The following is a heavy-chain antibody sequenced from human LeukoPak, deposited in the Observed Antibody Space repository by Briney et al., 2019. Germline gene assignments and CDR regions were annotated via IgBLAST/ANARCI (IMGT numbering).Heavy chain of an antibody. D-gene: IGHD6-19*01. Sequence: TGGSLRLSCAASGFTFSSYGMSWVRQAPGKGLEWVSSTTGSGGSTYYADSVKGRFTISRDNSKNTLYLQMNSLRAEDTAVYYCAKQKQWLVLPWFLVDIWGQGTMVTVSS. CDR1: GFTFSSYG. J-gene: IGHJ3*02. CDR2: TTGSGGST. CDR3: AKQKQWLVLPWFLVDI. V-gene: IGHV3-23*01.